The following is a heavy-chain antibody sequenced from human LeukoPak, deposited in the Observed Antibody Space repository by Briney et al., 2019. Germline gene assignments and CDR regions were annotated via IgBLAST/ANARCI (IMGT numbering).Heavy chain of an antibody. D-gene: IGHD6-13*01. V-gene: IGHV4-61*08. CDR3: ASLYSSSWYIPEEIYFQH. CDR1: GGSTSSGDYY. CDR2: IYYSGST. Sequence: SQTLSLTCTVSGGSTSSGDYYWSWLRQPPGKGLEWIGYIYYSGSTKYNPSLKSRVTISVDTSKNLFSLKLNSVTGADTAVYYCASLYSSSWYIPEEIYFQHWGQGTLVTVSS. J-gene: IGHJ1*01.